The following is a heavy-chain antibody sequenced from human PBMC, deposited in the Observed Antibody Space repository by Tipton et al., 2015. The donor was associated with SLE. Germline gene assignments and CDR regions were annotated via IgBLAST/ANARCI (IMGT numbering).Heavy chain of an antibody. Sequence: LRLSCSVSGASAPISTYYWGWLRQAPGKGLEWVGCMRQTGRTDYNPSLKSRVTMSVDTSKSQFSLKLSSVTAADTAVYYCARHAFGSSFDAFDIWGQGTMVTVSS. J-gene: IGHJ3*02. CDR2: MRQTGRT. CDR3: ARHAFGSSFDAFDI. CDR1: GASAPISTYY. V-gene: IGHV4-59*08. D-gene: IGHD3-3*01.